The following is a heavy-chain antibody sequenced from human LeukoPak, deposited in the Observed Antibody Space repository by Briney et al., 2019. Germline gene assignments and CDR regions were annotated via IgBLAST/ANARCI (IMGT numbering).Heavy chain of an antibody. CDR1: GFPFSSYS. V-gene: IGHV3-21*01. CDR2: ISSSSSYI. D-gene: IGHD5-24*01. CDR3: ARAAGEMATIRY. J-gene: IGHJ4*02. Sequence: SGGSLRLSCAASGFPFSSYSMNWVRQAPGKGLEWVSSISSSSSYIYYADPVKGRFTISRDNAKNSLYLQMNSLRAEDTAVYYCARAAGEMATIRYWGQGTLVTVSS.